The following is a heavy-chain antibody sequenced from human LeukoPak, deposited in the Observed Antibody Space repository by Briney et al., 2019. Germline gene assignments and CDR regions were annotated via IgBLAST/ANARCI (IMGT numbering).Heavy chain of an antibody. D-gene: IGHD2-21*01. CDR1: GIIFGSHG. V-gene: IGHV3-23*01. J-gene: IGHJ4*02. Sequence: GGSLRLSCAASGIIFGSHGMAWVRQAPGKGLEWVSSIRPNGDRTFYADFVKGRFTISRDNSKSTVSLHMNSLRAEDSAIYRCARAYDKAYDYWGQGTLVTVSS. CDR2: IRPNGDRT. CDR3: ARAYDKAYDY.